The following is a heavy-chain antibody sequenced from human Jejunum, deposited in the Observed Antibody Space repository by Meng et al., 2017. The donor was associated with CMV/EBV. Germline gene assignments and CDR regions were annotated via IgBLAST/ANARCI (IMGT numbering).Heavy chain of an antibody. Sequence: GGSVSSGSYYWSWIRQPPVKGLEWIGYIYYSGGTNYNPSLKSRVTISIDTSKNQFSLKLSSVTAADTAVYYCARVSVGASYYSDYWGPGTLVTVSS. CDR1: GGSVSSGSYY. V-gene: IGHV4-61*01. CDR3: ARVSVGASYYSDY. CDR2: IYYSGGT. J-gene: IGHJ4*02. D-gene: IGHD1-26*01.